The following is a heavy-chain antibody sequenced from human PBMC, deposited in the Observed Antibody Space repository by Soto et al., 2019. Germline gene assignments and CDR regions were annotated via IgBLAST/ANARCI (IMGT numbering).Heavy chain of an antibody. CDR1: GFTFSSYA. J-gene: IGHJ3*02. V-gene: IGHV3-30-3*01. Sequence: QVQLVESGGGVVQPGRSLRLSCAATGFTFSSYAMHWVRQAPGKGLEWVAVISYDGSNKYYADSVKGRFTISRDNSKNTLYLQMNGLRAEDTAVYYCGRAKEAGLRSQDAFDIGGKGKMVTVSS. CDR2: ISYDGSNK. D-gene: IGHD4-17*01. CDR3: GRAKEAGLRSQDAFDI.